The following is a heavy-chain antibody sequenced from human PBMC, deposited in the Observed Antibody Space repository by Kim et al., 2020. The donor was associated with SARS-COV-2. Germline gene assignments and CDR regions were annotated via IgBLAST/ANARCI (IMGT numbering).Heavy chain of an antibody. J-gene: IGHJ5*02. CDR2: ISYDGSNK. CDR3: ARDSRDIVVVPAATQYNWFDP. D-gene: IGHD2-2*01. CDR1: GFTFSSYA. Sequence: GGSLRLSCAASGFTFSSYAMHWVRQAPGKGLEWVAVISYDGSNKYYADSVKGRFTISRDNSKNTLYLQMNSLRAEDTAVYYCARDSRDIVVVPAATQYNWFDPWGQGTLVTVSS. V-gene: IGHV3-30-3*01.